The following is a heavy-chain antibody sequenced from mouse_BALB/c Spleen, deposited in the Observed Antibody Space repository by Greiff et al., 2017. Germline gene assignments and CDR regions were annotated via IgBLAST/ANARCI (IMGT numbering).Heavy chain of an antibody. CDR2: INPSSGYT. V-gene: IGHV1-4*01. CDR3: ARTLSYGSRTMDY. Sequence: QVQLQQSGAELARPGASVKMSCKASGYTFTSYTMHWVKQRPGQGLEWIGYINPSSGYTNYNQKFKDKATLTADKSSSTAYMQLSSLTSEDSAVYYCARTLSYGSRTMDYWGQGTSVTVSS. J-gene: IGHJ4*01. CDR1: GYTFTSYT. D-gene: IGHD1-1*01.